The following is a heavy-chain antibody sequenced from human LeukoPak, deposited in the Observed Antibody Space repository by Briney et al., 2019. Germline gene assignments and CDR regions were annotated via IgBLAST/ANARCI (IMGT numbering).Heavy chain of an antibody. Sequence: PSETLSLTCTVSGGSISSYYWSWIRQPPGKGLEWIGYIYYSGSTNYNPSLKSRVTISVDTSKNQFSLKLSSVTAADTAVYYCARGEAGAAFDIWGQGTMVTVSS. CDR1: GGSISSYY. CDR3: ARGEAGAAFDI. V-gene: IGHV4-59*01. J-gene: IGHJ3*02. D-gene: IGHD3-10*01. CDR2: IYYSGST.